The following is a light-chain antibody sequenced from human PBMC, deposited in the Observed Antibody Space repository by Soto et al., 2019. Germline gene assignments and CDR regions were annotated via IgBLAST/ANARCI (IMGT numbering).Light chain of an antibody. CDR2: DAS. J-gene: IGKJ4*01. CDR3: QHYKTWPLS. Sequence: EIVMTPSPATLSVSPGERATLSCRASQSIGSTLAWYQQKPGQTPRLLIYDASTRATGIPARFSGIGSGTEFTLIISSLQSEDFAVYYCQHYKTWPLSFGGGTKVDI. V-gene: IGKV3-15*01. CDR1: QSIGST.